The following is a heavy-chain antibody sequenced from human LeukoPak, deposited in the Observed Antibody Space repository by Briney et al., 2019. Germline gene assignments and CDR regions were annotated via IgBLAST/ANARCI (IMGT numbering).Heavy chain of an antibody. J-gene: IGHJ4*02. CDR1: GDYSSSSIYY. CDR3: ARQTSYSSGWYRGYFDY. Sequence: SETQSLTCAVSGDYSSSSIYYWGWSRQPPGNGLEWIGSIDYTGSTYYNPSLKSRATISIDTSKNQFSLKLSSVTAADTAVYYCARQTSYSSGWYRGYFDYWGQGTLVTVSS. V-gene: IGHV4-39*07. D-gene: IGHD6-19*01. CDR2: IDYTGST.